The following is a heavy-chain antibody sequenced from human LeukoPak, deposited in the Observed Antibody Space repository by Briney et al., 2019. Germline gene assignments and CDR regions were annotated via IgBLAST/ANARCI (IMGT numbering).Heavy chain of an antibody. J-gene: IGHJ1*01. CDR1: GFTFSSYS. Sequence: GGSLRLSCAASGFTFSSYSMNWVRQAPGKGLEWVSYISSSNSTIYYADSVKGRFTISRDNAKNSLYLQMNSLRAEDTAVYYCARDGWRYCSGGSCYGYFQHWGQGTLVTVSS. V-gene: IGHV3-48*01. CDR3: ARDGWRYCSGGSCYGYFQH. D-gene: IGHD2-15*01. CDR2: ISSSNSTI.